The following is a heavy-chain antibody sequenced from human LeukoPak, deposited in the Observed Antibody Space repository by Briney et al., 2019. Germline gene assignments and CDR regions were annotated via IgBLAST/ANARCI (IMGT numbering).Heavy chain of an antibody. V-gene: IGHV1-2*02. CDR3: AMASSGFGGYFDY. CDR1: GYTFTAYY. CDR2: INPNSGGT. J-gene: IGHJ4*02. Sequence: ASVKVSCKASGYTFTAYYLHWVRQAPGQGLEWMGWINPNSGGTNYAQKFQGRVTMTRDTSISTAYMELSSLRSDDTAVYYCAMASSGFGGYFDYWGQGTLVTVPS. D-gene: IGHD3-10*01.